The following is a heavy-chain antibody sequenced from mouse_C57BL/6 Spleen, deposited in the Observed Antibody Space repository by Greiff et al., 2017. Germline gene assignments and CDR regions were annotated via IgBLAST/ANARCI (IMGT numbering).Heavy chain of an antibody. CDR1: GYTFTSYG. CDR3: ARAMVTTRTWFAY. Sequence: VQLQQSGAELARPGASVKLSCKASGYTFTSYGISWVKQRTGQGLEWIGEIYPRSGNTYYNEQFKGKATLTADKSSSTAYMELRSLTSEDSAVYFCARAMVTTRTWFAYWGQGTLVTVSA. D-gene: IGHD2-2*01. CDR2: IYPRSGNT. J-gene: IGHJ3*01. V-gene: IGHV1-81*01.